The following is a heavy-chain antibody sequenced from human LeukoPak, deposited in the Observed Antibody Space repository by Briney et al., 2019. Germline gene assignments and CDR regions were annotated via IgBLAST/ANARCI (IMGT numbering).Heavy chain of an antibody. CDR1: GFTFNYFW. V-gene: IGHV3-74*01. CDR3: ATVGEY. Sequence: GGSLRLSCAASGFTFNYFWMHWVRQVPGKGPVWVSGINHDGTATYYADSVKGRFTISRDNAKNTVYLQMNGLRAEDTSVYFCATVGEYWGQGTAVTVSS. CDR2: INHDGTAT. D-gene: IGHD1-26*01. J-gene: IGHJ4*02.